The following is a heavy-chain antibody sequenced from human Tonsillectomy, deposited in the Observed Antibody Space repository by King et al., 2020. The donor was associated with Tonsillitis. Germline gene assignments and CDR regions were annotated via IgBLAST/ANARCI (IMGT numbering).Heavy chain of an antibody. V-gene: IGHV3-30-3*01. CDR2: ISYDGSNK. J-gene: IGHJ5*02. D-gene: IGHD4-23*01. Sequence: QLVQSGGGVVQPGRSLRLSCAASGFTFSSYAMHWVRQAPGKGLEWVAVISYDGSNKYYADSVKGRFTISRDNSKNTLYLQMNSLRAEDTAVYYCARGFLGGNSGSWFDPWGQGTLVTVSS. CDR3: ARGFLGGNSGSWFDP. CDR1: GFTFSSYA.